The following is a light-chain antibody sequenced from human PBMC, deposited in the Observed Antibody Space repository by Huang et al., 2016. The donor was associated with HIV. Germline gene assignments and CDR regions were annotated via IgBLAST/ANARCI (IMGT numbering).Light chain of an antibody. J-gene: IGKJ3*01. V-gene: IGKV1-39*01. CDR2: AAS. CDR3: QQSYSTPFT. CDR1: QSISSY. Sequence: DIQMTQSPSSLSASVGDRVTITCRASQSISSYLNWYQQKPGKAPKPLIYAASSLQSGVPSRFSGSGSRTDFTLTISSLQPEDFATYYCQQSYSTPFTFGPGTKVDIK.